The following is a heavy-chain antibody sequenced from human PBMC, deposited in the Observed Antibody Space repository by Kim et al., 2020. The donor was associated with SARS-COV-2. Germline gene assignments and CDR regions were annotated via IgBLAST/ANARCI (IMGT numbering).Heavy chain of an antibody. V-gene: IGHV3-7*03. CDR2: INQDESEK. D-gene: IGHD1-26*01. Sequence: GSLRLSCAASGFTFSSYWISWVRQAPGKGLEWVANINQDESEKTYVDSVKGRFTISRDNAKNSLYLQMNSLRAEDTAVYYCARVGVPTHFDSWGQGTLVTVSS. CDR1: GFTFSSYW. J-gene: IGHJ4*02. CDR3: ARVGVPTHFDS.